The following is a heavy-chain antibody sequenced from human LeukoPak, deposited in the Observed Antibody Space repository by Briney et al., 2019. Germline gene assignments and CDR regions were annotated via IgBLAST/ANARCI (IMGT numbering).Heavy chain of an antibody. CDR2: INPNSGGT. J-gene: IGHJ4*02. CDR1: GYTFTGYY. Sequence: GASVKVSCKASGYTFTGYYMHWVRQAPGQGLEWMGWINPNSGGTNYAQKFQGRVTITADKSTSTAYMELSSLRSEDTAVYYCARGYGDYPVDYWGQGTLVTVSS. V-gene: IGHV1-2*02. CDR3: ARGYGDYPVDY. D-gene: IGHD4-17*01.